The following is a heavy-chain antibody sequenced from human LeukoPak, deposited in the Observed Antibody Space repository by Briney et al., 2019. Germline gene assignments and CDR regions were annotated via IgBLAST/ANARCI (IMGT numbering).Heavy chain of an antibody. CDR3: ARAALIAAAGTLYYFDY. J-gene: IGHJ4*02. CDR2: IYHSGST. D-gene: IGHD6-13*01. Sequence: SGTLSLTCTVSGGSISSGGYYWSWIRQPPGKGLEWIGYIYHSGSTYYNPSLRSRVTISVDRSKNQFSLKLSSVTAADTAVYYCARAALIAAAGTLYYFDYWGQGTLVTVSS. CDR1: GGSISSGGYY. V-gene: IGHV4-30-2*01.